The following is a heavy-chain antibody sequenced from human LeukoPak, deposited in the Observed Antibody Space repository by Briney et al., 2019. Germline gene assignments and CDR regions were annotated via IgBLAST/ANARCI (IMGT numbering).Heavy chain of an antibody. CDR2: LHCGST. CDR1: GGSISNSYYY. CDR3: ARDGGYSSGLLSSGNDY. Sequence: PSETLSLTCTVSGGSISNSYYYWGWIRQPPGKGLEWIGSLHCGSTYYNPSLKSRVTISVDTSKNQFSLKLSSVTAADTAVYYCARDGGYSSGLLSSGNDYWGQGTLVTVSS. D-gene: IGHD6-19*01. V-gene: IGHV4-39*07. J-gene: IGHJ4*02.